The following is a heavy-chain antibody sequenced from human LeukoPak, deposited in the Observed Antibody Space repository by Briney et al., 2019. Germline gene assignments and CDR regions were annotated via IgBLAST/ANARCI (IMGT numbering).Heavy chain of an antibody. V-gene: IGHV4-39*07. CDR2: IYYSGST. CDR1: GGSISSSNYY. Sequence: SETLSLTCTVSGGSISSSNYYWGWIRQPPGKGLEWIGSIYYSGSTNYNPSLKSRVTISVDTSKNQFSLKLSSVTAADTAVYYCARVGSGSYLDAFDIWGQGTMVTVSS. J-gene: IGHJ3*02. D-gene: IGHD1-26*01. CDR3: ARVGSGSYLDAFDI.